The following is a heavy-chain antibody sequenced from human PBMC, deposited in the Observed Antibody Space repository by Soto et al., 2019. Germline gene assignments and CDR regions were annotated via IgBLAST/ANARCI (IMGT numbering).Heavy chain of an antibody. Sequence: PGASVKVSCKTSGYTFTSYYMHWVRQAPGQGLEWMGIINPSGGSTSYAQKFQGRVTMTRDTSTSTVYMELSSLRSEDTAVYYCARSYYDYVWGSYRSAHFDYWGQGTLVTVSS. CDR2: INPSGGST. V-gene: IGHV1-46*01. CDR1: GYTFTSYY. J-gene: IGHJ4*02. CDR3: ARSYYDYVWGSYRSAHFDY. D-gene: IGHD3-16*02.